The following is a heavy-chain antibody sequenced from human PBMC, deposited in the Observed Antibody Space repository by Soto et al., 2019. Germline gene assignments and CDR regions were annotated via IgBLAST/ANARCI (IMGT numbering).Heavy chain of an antibody. CDR1: GGSFSGYY. J-gene: IGHJ4*02. D-gene: IGHD6-13*01. CDR3: PVLVGGVAAAYFDY. V-gene: IGHV4-34*01. Sequence: QVQLQQWGAGLLKPSETLSFTCAVYGGSFSGYYWSWIRQPPGKGLEWIGEINHSGSTNYNPSLTSRDTISVDTSKNQFSLKLSSVTSADTAVYYCPVLVGGVAAAYFDYWGQGTLVTVSS. CDR2: INHSGST.